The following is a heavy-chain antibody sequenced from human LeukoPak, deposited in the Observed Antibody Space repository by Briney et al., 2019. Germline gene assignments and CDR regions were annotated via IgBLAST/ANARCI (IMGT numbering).Heavy chain of an antibody. D-gene: IGHD4-17*01. Sequence: GGSLRLSCAASGFTFSSYWMHWVRQAPGKGPVWVSRINSDGSSTSYADSVKGRFTISRDNAKNTLYLQMNSLRAEDTAVYYCARDYGDYSYYFDYWGQGTLVTVSS. V-gene: IGHV3-74*01. CDR2: INSDGSST. J-gene: IGHJ4*02. CDR1: GFTFSSYW. CDR3: ARDYGDYSYYFDY.